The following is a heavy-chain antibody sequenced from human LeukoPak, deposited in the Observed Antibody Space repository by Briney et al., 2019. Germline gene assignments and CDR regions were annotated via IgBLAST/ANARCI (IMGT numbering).Heavy chain of an antibody. CDR2: IYYSGST. CDR3: ARLGVAGGYYYGMDV. CDR1: GGSISSGDYY. V-gene: IGHV4-30-4*02. Sequence: SDTLALTCTVSGGSISSGDYYWSWIRQPPGKGLEWIGYIYYSGSTYYNPSLKSRVTTSIDTSKNQFSLRLSSVTAADTAVYYCARLGVAGGYYYGMDVWGQGTTVTVSS. J-gene: IGHJ6*02. D-gene: IGHD2-15*01.